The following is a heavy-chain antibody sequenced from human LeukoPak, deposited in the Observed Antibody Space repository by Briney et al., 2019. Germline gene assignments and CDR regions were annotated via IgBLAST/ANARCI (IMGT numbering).Heavy chain of an antibody. V-gene: IGHV3-30*18. CDR2: VSNDGRVQ. CDR1: GFTFSSYS. Sequence: GGSLRLSCAASGFTFSSYSMNWVRQAPGKGLEWVAVVSNDGRVQYYADSVKGRFTISRDNSKNTLSLQMNSLRAEDTAVYYCAKRRGYCSSTSCYLSLFDYWGQGTLVTVSS. CDR3: AKRRGYCSSTSCYLSLFDY. J-gene: IGHJ4*02. D-gene: IGHD2-2*01.